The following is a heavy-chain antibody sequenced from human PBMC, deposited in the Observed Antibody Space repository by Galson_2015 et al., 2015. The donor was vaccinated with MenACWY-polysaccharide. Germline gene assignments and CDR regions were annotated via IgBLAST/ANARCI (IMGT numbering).Heavy chain of an antibody. CDR1: GLAFRSYG. CDR2: IQYDGSEI. V-gene: IGHV3-30*02. CDR3: AKMVQQTTKNDY. Sequence: SLRLSCAASGLAFRSYGMHWVRQAPGKGLEWVAFIQYDGSEIYYPDSVKGRFTISRDNFKNTLYLQMNSLRAEDTAVYYCAKMVQQTTKNDYWGQGTLVTVSS. J-gene: IGHJ4*02. D-gene: IGHD4-17*01.